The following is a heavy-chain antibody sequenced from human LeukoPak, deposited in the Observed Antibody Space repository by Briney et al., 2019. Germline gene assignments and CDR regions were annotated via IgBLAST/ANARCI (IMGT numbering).Heavy chain of an antibody. CDR2: ISSSGGTI. D-gene: IGHD3-22*01. CDR1: GFSFSHYY. CDR3: ARGSYYDSSGYYEYY. V-gene: IGHV3-11*01. Sequence: GGSLRLSCAASGFSFSHYYMSWLRQAPGEGLEWISYISSSGGTIYYGGSVKGRFTISRDNAQNLLYLQMNSLRDEDTAVYYCARGSYYDSSGYYEYYWGQGTLVTVSS. J-gene: IGHJ4*02.